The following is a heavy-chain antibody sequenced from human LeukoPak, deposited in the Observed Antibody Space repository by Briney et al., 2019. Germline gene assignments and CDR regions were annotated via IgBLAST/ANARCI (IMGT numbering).Heavy chain of an antibody. CDR3: ARDSITTYGGGWFDP. CDR1: GFTFSAYV. D-gene: IGHD3-16*01. J-gene: IGHJ5*02. V-gene: IGHV3-21*01. CDR2: ISGSSSYI. Sequence: GGSLRLSCTASGFTFSAYVMNWVRQAPGKGLEWVSSISGSSSYIYSADSVKGRFTISRDNAKNSLYLQMNSLRAEDTAVYYCARDSITTYGGGWFDPWGQGALATVSS.